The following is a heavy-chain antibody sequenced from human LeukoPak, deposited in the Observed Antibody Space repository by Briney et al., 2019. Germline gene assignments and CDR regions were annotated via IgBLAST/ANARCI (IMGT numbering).Heavy chain of an antibody. CDR3: ARERGSGSYYLDY. V-gene: IGHV4-38-2*02. J-gene: IGHJ4*02. CDR2: IYHSGST. CDR1: GYSISSGYY. D-gene: IGHD3-10*01. Sequence: SETLSLTCTVSGYSISSGYYWGWIRQPPGKGLEWIGSIYHSGSTYYNPSLKSRVTISVDTSKNQFSLKLSSVTAADTAVYYCARERGSGSYYLDYWGQGTLVTVSS.